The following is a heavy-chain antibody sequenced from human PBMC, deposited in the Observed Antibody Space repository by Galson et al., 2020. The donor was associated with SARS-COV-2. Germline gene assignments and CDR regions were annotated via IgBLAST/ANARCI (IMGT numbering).Heavy chain of an antibody. CDR3: AKDYDGSGSYSDAFDI. CDR2: VTPSGGST. Sequence: GGSLRLSCVASGFRFSDYAMTWVRQAPGKGLEWVSCVTPSGGSTYYADSVKGRFTISRDNSKNTLYLQMNSLRAEDTAVYYCAKDYDGSGSYSDAFDIWGQGTMVTVSS. D-gene: IGHD3-10*01. CDR1: GFRFSDYA. V-gene: IGHV3-23*01. J-gene: IGHJ3*02.